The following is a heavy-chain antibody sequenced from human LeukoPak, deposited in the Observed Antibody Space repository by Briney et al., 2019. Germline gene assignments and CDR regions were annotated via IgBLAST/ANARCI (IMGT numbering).Heavy chain of an antibody. CDR1: GYTLTELS. V-gene: IGHV1-24*01. CDR3: ATAVAEAFLDP. Sequence: GXXVRVSCKVSGYTLTELSMHWVRQAPGKGGEGMGGFDPEDGETIYAQKFQGRVTMTEDTSTDTAYMELSSLRSEDTAVYYCATAVAEAFLDPWGQGTLVTVSS. J-gene: IGHJ5*02. D-gene: IGHD6-19*01. CDR2: FDPEDGET.